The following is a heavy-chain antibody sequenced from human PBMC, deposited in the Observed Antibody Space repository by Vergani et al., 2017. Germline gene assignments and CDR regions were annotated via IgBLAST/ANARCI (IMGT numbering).Heavy chain of an antibody. CDR1: GFTFDDYA. CDR2: IGTAGDT. CDR3: ARRDSSSPALDY. J-gene: IGHJ4*02. V-gene: IGHV3-13*01. D-gene: IGHD6-6*01. Sequence: EVQLVESGGGLVQPGRSLRLSCAASGFTFDDYAMHWVRQVPGKGLEWVSAIGTAGDTYYPGSVKGRFTISRENAKNSLYLQMNGLRAGDTAVYYCARRDSSSPALDYWGQGTLVTVSS.